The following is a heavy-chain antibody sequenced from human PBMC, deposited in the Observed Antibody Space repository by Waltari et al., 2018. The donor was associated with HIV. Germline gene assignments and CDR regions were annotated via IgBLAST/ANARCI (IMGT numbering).Heavy chain of an antibody. J-gene: IGHJ4*02. CDR3: ARVYGYSGSYPGAPDDY. CDR2: IYHSGST. D-gene: IGHD1-26*01. CDR1: GYSISSGYY. Sequence: QVQLQESGPGLVKPSETLSLTCAVSGYSISSGYYWGGNRQPPGKGLEWIGSIYHSGSTYYNPSLKSRVTISVDTSKNQFSLKLSSVTAADTAVYYCARVYGYSGSYPGAPDDYWGQGTLVTVSS. V-gene: IGHV4-38-2*01.